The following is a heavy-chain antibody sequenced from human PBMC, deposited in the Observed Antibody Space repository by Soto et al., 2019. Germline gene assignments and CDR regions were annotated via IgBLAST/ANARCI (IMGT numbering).Heavy chain of an antibody. CDR1: GFTFSSDW. CDR3: ARELLWFGELSSSFDY. CDR2: IKQDGSEK. D-gene: IGHD3-10*01. J-gene: IGHJ4*02. Sequence: EVQLVESGGGLVQPGGSLRLSCAASGFTFSSDWMSWVRQAPGKGLEWVANIKQDGSEKYYVDSVKGRFTISRDNAKNSLYLQMNSLRAEDTAVYYCARELLWFGELSSSFDYWGQGTLVTVSS. V-gene: IGHV3-7*01.